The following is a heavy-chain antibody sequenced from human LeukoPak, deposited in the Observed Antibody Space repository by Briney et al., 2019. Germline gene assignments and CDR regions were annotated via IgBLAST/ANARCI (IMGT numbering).Heavy chain of an antibody. CDR1: GGSISSSSYY. CDR2: IYYSGST. Sequence: PSETLSLTCTVSGGSISSSSYYWGWIRQPPGKGLEWIGSIYYSGSTYYNPSLKSRVTISVDTSKNQFSLKLSSVTAADTAVYYCARVRGYSGYDPIDYWGQGTLVTVSS. D-gene: IGHD5-12*01. CDR3: ARVRGYSGYDPIDY. V-gene: IGHV4-39*07. J-gene: IGHJ4*02.